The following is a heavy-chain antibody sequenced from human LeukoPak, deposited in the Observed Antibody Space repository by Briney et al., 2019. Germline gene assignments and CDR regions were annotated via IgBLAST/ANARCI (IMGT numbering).Heavy chain of an antibody. CDR3: SRGGLYRYSGTSGDY. CDR1: GFTFSNYD. J-gene: IGHJ4*02. D-gene: IGHD1-26*01. V-gene: IGHV3-30*02. CDR2: IRYDGSDK. Sequence: GGSLRLSCAASGFTFSNYDMHWVRQAPGKGLEWVAFIRYDGSDKYYADSVKGRFTISRDNSKNTLYLQMDSLTGEDTAVYYCSRGGLYRYSGTSGDYWGQGTLVTVSS.